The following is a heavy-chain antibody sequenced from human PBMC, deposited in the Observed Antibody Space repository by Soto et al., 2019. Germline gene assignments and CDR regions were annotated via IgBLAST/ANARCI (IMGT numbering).Heavy chain of an antibody. J-gene: IGHJ6*04. CDR2: ISAYNGNT. CDR3: ARDLRGSAKWEQLSRVTGGMDV. CDR1: GYTFTSYG. Sequence: XSVKVSCKAFGYTFTSYGISWVRQAPGQGLEWMGWISAYNGNTNYAQKLQGRVTMTTDTSTSTAYMELRSLRSDDTAVYYCARDLRGSAKWEQLSRVTGGMDVWGKGTTVTVSS. D-gene: IGHD1-26*01. V-gene: IGHV1-18*01.